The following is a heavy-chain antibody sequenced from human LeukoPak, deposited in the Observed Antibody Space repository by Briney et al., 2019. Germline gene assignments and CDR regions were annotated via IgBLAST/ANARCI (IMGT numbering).Heavy chain of an antibody. J-gene: IGHJ6*02. D-gene: IGHD2-15*01. CDR3: ARPPIRAHTTSYCSGGSCSNTPYYYGMDV. CDR1: GGTFSSYA. Sequence: SVKVSCKASGGTFSSYAISWVRQAPGQGLERMGGIIPIFGTANYAQKFQGRVTITADESTSTAYMELSSLRSEDTAVYYCARPPIRAHTTSYCSGGSCSNTPYYYGMDVWGQGTTVTVSS. V-gene: IGHV1-69*13. CDR2: IIPIFGTA.